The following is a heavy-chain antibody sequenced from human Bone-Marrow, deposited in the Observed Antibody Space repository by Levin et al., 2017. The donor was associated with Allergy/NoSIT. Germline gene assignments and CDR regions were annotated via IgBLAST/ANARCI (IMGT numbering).Heavy chain of an antibody. V-gene: IGHV4-34*01. CDR3: ARIRRTTVVTSSDAYDV. CDR2: ISHSGST. J-gene: IGHJ3*01. Sequence: PSETLSLTCAVYDGSVSGYYWTWIRQPPGKGLEWIGEISHSGSTYYTPSLKSRLTISLDTSKNQFSLELISVTDADTAAYVCARIRRTTVVTSSDAYDVWGQGTMVTVSS. CDR1: DGSVSGYY. D-gene: IGHD4-23*01.